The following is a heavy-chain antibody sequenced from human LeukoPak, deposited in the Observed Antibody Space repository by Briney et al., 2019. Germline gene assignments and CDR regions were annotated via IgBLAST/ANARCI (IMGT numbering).Heavy chain of an antibody. CDR2: MNPNSGNT. Sequence: ASVKVSCKASGYTFTSYDINWVRQATGQGLEWMGWMNPNSGNTGYAQKFQGRVTMTRNTSISTAYMELSSLRSEDTAVYYCARAGYSSDWFDPWGQGTLVTVSS. V-gene: IGHV1-8*01. CDR1: GYTFTSYD. D-gene: IGHD5-18*01. J-gene: IGHJ5*02. CDR3: ARAGYSSDWFDP.